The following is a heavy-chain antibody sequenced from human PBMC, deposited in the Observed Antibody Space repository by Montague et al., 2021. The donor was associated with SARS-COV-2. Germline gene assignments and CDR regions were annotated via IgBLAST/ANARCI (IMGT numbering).Heavy chain of an antibody. D-gene: IGHD3-9*01. CDR1: GGSISSSSYY. J-gene: IGHJ3*02. CDR3: ATYYDILTGYYIDAFDI. Sequence: SETLSLTCTVSGGSISSSSYYWGWIRQPPGKGLEWIGSIYYSGSTYYNPSLKSRVTISVDTSKNQFSLKLSSATAADTAVYHCATYYDILTGYYIDAFDIWGQGTMVTVSS. V-gene: IGHV4-39*01. CDR2: IYYSGST.